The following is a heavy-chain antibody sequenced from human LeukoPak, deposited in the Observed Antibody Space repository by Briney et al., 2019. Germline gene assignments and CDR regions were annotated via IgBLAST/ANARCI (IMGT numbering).Heavy chain of an antibody. J-gene: IGHJ5*02. V-gene: IGHV4-61*05. D-gene: IGHD3-22*01. Sequence: PSETLSLTCTVSGGSISSSSYYWSWIRQPPGKGLEWIGYIYTSGSTNYNPSLKSRVTISVDTSKNQFSLKLSSVTAADTAVYYCARILHRYYDSRGYYNWFDPWGQGTLVTVSS. CDR2: IYTSGST. CDR3: ARILHRYYDSRGYYNWFDP. CDR1: GGSISSSSYY.